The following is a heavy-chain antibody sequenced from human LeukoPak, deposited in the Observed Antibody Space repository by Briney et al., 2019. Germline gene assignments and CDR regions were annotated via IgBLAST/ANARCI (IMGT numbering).Heavy chain of an antibody. Sequence: GGSLRLSCAASGFTFSSYAMSWVRQAPGKGLVWVSRIDSDGSITSYADSVKGRFTISRDNAKNTLYLQMNSLRAEDTAVYYCVGSGTYYKLRDYWGQGTLVTVSS. D-gene: IGHD3-10*01. J-gene: IGHJ4*02. CDR3: VGSGTYYKLRDY. V-gene: IGHV3-74*01. CDR2: IDSDGSIT. CDR1: GFTFSSYA.